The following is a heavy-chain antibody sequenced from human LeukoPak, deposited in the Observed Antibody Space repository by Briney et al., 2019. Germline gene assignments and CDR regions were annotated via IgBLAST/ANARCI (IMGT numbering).Heavy chain of an antibody. Sequence: SQTLSLTCTVSGGSISSGSYYWSWIRQPAGKGLEWIGRIYTSGSTNYNPSLKSRVTMSVDTSKNQFSLKLSSVTAADTAVYYCARGSAVVAAIRWFDPWGQGTLVTVSS. CDR1: GGSISSGSYY. D-gene: IGHD2-15*01. CDR3: ARGSAVVAAIRWFDP. J-gene: IGHJ5*02. CDR2: IYTSGST. V-gene: IGHV4-61*02.